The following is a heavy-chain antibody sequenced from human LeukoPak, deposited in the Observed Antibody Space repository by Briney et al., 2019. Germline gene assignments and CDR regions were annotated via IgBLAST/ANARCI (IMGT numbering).Heavy chain of an antibody. CDR3: ASVLSGIAVAGSFDP. CDR2: IIPILGIA. Sequence: SVKVPCKASGGTFSSYAISWVRQDPGQGLEWMGRIIPILGIANYAQKFQGRVTITADKSTSTAYMELSSLRSEDTAVYYCASVLSGIAVAGSFDPWGQGTLVTVSS. CDR1: GGTFSSYA. D-gene: IGHD6-19*01. V-gene: IGHV1-69*04. J-gene: IGHJ5*02.